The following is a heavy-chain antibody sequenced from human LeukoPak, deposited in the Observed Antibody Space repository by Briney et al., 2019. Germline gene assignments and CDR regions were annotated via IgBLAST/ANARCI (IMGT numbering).Heavy chain of an antibody. CDR3: AIGRRGSYSLEY. J-gene: IGHJ4*02. CDR1: GFTVSSNY. V-gene: IGHV3-13*01. Sequence: PGGSLRLSCAASGFTVSSNYMSWVRQAPGKGLEWVSAIGTAGDTYYPGSVKGRFTISRENAKNSLYLQMNSLRAGDTAVYYCAIGRRGSYSLEYWGQGTLVTVSS. D-gene: IGHD1-26*01. CDR2: IGTAGDT.